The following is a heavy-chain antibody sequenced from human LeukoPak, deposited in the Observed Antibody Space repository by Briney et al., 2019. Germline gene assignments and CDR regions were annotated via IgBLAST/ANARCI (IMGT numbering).Heavy chain of an antibody. J-gene: IGHJ4*02. CDR2: IYYSGST. CDR1: GGSISSGDYY. CDR3: AARAGTTGTTNFDY. Sequence: SQTLSLTCTVSGGSISSGDYYWSWTRQPPGKGLEWIGYIYYSGSTYYNPSLKSRVTISVDTSKNQFSLKLSSVTAADTAVYYCAARAGTTGTTNFDYWGQGTLVTVSS. V-gene: IGHV4-30-4*01. D-gene: IGHD1-1*01.